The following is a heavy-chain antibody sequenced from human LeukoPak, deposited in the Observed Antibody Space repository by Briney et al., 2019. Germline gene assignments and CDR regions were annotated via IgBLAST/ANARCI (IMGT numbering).Heavy chain of an antibody. D-gene: IGHD5-18*01. CDR1: GYSISSGYY. J-gene: IGHJ4*02. CDR3: AVLFGYGYGKEIDY. Sequence: SETLSLTCAVSGYSISSGYYWGWIRQPPGEGLEWIGSIYHSGSTHYNPSLKSRVTISVDTSKNQFSLKLSSVTAADTAVYYCAVLFGYGYGKEIDYWGQGTLVTVSS. V-gene: IGHV4-38-2*01. CDR2: IYHSGST.